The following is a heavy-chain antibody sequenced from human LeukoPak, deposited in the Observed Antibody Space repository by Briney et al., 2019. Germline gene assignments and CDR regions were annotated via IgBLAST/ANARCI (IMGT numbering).Heavy chain of an antibody. V-gene: IGHV3-23*01. D-gene: IGHD3-10*01. CDR1: GFIFKLFA. CDR3: VKTYCSITRCSPGFDS. CDR2: ISGTNDET. J-gene: IGHJ4*02. Sequence: PGGSLRLSCVGSGFIFKLFAVGWVRQAPGKGLEWASVISGTNDETDYADSVRGHFTISRDNSLNTLFLQMDNLRAEDTAVYYCVKTYCSITRCSPGFDSWGQGTLVTVSS.